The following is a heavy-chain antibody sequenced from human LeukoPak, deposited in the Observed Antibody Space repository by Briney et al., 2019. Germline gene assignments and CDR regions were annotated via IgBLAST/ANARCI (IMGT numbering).Heavy chain of an antibody. D-gene: IGHD6-13*01. CDR3: AKARIAAAGTGALDV. V-gene: IGHV3-23*01. Sequence: PGGSLRLSCAVSGFTDSSYGMTGLPQSPGKELEWVSAFGATDVSAQYAESVKGRFTISRDNSKTGLYLQMNSLRDEETAVYYCAKARIAAAGTGALDVWGQGPMVTVSS. J-gene: IGHJ3*01. CDR1: GFTDSSYG. CDR2: FGATDVSA.